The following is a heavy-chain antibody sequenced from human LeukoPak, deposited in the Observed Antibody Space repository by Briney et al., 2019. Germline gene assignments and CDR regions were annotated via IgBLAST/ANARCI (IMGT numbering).Heavy chain of an antibody. D-gene: IGHD6-25*01. J-gene: IGHJ4*02. CDR2: INSDGSST. Sequence: PGSSLRLSCAASGFSFSSYWLHSARHAPRKGLVWVSRINSDGSSTAYAGSVKRRFTISRDNAKNTLYLQMNSLRSEDAAVYYSTRSLSGYDYSPAYWGQGTLVTVSS. CDR3: TRSLSGYDYSPAY. V-gene: IGHV3-74*03. CDR1: GFSFSSYW.